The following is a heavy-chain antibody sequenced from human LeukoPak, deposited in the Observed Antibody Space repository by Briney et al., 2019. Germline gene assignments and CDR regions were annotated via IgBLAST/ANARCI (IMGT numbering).Heavy chain of an antibody. CDR1: GYSFTSYW. D-gene: IGHD6-13*01. CDR3: ASHTGYSSSWDAFDI. Sequence: GESLKISCKGSGYSFTSYWIGWVRQMPGKGLEWMGIIYPGDSDTRYSPSFQGQVTISADKSISTAYLQWSSLKASDTAMYYCASHTGYSSSWDAFDIWGQGTMVTVSS. J-gene: IGHJ3*02. CDR2: IYPGDSDT. V-gene: IGHV5-51*01.